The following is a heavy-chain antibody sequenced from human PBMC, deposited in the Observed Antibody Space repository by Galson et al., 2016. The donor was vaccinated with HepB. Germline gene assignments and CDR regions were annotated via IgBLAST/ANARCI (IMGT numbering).Heavy chain of an antibody. J-gene: IGHJ4*02. CDR1: GGSINSSSFY. D-gene: IGHD2-2*01. CDR3: ARSTYSFHY. CDR2: ILSSGST. V-gene: IGHV4-61*05. Sequence: ETLSLTCSVSGGSINSSSFYWGWIRQSPGRGLEWIGFILSSGSTKYNPPLRGRVILSVDTSKNQFSLKLTSVTAADTAIYYCARSTYSFHYWGQGILVTVSS.